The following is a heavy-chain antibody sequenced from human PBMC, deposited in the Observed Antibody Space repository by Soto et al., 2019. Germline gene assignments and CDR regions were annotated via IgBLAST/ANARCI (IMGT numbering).Heavy chain of an antibody. CDR3: AKARHSTSWYGLEADF. V-gene: IGHV3-30*09. J-gene: IGHJ4*02. CDR2: ISYGGDNK. CDR1: GFIFSDYA. D-gene: IGHD6-13*01. Sequence: QVQLVESGGGVVQPGRSLRLSCAASGFIFSDYAMHWVRQAPGKGLEWVAVISYGGDNKYSADSVRGRFAISRDNLKNTLDLQMNSLNPEDTAMYHCAKARHSTSWYGLEADFWGQGTLVTVSS.